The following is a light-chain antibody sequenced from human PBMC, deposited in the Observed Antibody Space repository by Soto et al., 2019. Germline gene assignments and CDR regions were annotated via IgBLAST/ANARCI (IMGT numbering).Light chain of an antibody. Sequence: QSVLTQPASVSGSPGQSITISCTGTSSDVGGYNYVSWYQQHPGKAPKLIIYEVSNRPSGVSNRFSGSKSGETASLTISGLNAEDEADYSCSSYTSSSTLSVFGTGTKLT. CDR1: SSDVGGYNY. V-gene: IGLV2-14*01. J-gene: IGLJ1*01. CDR2: EVS. CDR3: SSYTSSSTLSV.